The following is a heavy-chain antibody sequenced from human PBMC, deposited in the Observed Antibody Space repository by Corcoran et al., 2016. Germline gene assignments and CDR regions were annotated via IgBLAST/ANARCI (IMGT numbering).Heavy chain of an antibody. CDR3: ARRSTPRRRDPVNYYYGMDV. V-gene: IGHV1-18*01. CDR1: GYTFTSYG. Sequence: QVQLVQSGAEVKKPGASVKVSCKASGYTFTSYGISWVRQAPGQGLEWMGWISAYNGNTNYAQKLQGRVTMTTDTSTSTAYMELRSLRSDDTAVYYCARRSTPRRRDPVNYYYGMDVLGQGTTVTVPS. CDR2: ISAYNGNT. D-gene: IGHD1-1*01. J-gene: IGHJ6*02.